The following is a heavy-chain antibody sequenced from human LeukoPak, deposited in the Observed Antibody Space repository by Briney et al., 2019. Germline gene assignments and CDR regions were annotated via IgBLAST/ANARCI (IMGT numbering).Heavy chain of an antibody. CDR1: VGSISSGDYS. CDR3: ASLNYYGSGSYDY. J-gene: IGHJ4*02. Sequence: PSHTLSLICALSVGSISSGDYSWSLIRQPPGKVLDCIWYIYHSGSTYYIPSLKIRVTISVDRSKNQFSLKLSSVTAADTAVYYCASLNYYGSGSYDYWGQGTLVTVSS. CDR2: IYHSGST. D-gene: IGHD3-10*01. V-gene: IGHV4-30-2*01.